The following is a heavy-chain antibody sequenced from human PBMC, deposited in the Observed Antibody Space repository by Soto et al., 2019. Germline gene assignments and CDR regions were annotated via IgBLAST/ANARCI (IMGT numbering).Heavy chain of an antibody. D-gene: IGHD1-26*01. CDR2: VSAYNGDT. J-gene: IGHJ3*01. CDR1: GHTFINYG. CDR3: ARWSAIVGGAEALDV. Sequence: QVQLVQSGAELKKPGASVRVACKTSGHTFINYGITWVRQAPGQGLEWMGWVSAYNGDTSSSEKLQDRFTMTTDTSTNTVYMDLRSMTSDDTAVYYCARWSAIVGGAEALDVWGQGTMVIVSS. V-gene: IGHV1-18*01.